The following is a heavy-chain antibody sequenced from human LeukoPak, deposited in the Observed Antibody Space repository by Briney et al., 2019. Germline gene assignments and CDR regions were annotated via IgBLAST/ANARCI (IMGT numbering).Heavy chain of an antibody. CDR3: ARTFEDYGDYVYFDY. Sequence: PSETLSLTCTVSGGSISSGDYHWGWIRQPPGKGLEWIGYIYYSGSTYYNPSLKSRVTISVDTSKNQFSLKLSSVTAADTAVYYCARTFEDYGDYVYFDYWGQGTLVTVSS. CDR1: GGSISSGDYH. J-gene: IGHJ4*02. CDR2: IYYSGST. D-gene: IGHD4-17*01. V-gene: IGHV4-30-4*01.